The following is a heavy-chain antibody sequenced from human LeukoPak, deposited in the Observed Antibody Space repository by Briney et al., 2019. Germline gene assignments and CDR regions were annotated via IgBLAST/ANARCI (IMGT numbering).Heavy chain of an antibody. D-gene: IGHD3-3*01. V-gene: IGHV1-69*05. CDR3: ARGDFWSGYYGGFDP. Sequence: SVKVSCKASGGTFSSYAISWVRQAPGQGLEWMGGIIPIFGTANYAQKFQGRVAITTDESTSTAYMELSSLRSEDTAVYYCARGDFWSGYYGGFDPWGQGTLVTVSS. CDR1: GGTFSSYA. J-gene: IGHJ5*02. CDR2: IIPIFGTA.